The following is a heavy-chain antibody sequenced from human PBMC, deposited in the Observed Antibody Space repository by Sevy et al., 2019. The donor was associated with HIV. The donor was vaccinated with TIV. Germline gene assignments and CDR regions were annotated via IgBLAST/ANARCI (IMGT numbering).Heavy chain of an antibody. J-gene: IGHJ6*03. CDR2: ISGSGGST. V-gene: IGHV3-23*01. CDR1: GFTVSRYA. D-gene: IGHD2-2*01. CDR3: AKPGWDVVVPAHYYYYMDV. Sequence: GGSLRLSCAASGFTVSRYAMSWVRQAPGKGLEWISAISGSGGSTYYADSVKGRFTISRDNSKNTLYLQMNSLRAEDTAVYYCAKPGWDVVVPAHYYYYMDVWGKGTTVTVSS.